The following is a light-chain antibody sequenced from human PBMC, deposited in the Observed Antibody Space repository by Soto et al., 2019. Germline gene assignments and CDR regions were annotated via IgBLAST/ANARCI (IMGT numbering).Light chain of an antibody. V-gene: IGKV1-39*01. CDR2: DAS. CDR1: QAINNY. J-gene: IGKJ1*01. Sequence: DIQMTQSPSSLSASVGDRVTITCQASQAINNYLHWYQQKPGNPPKLLIYDASTLEVGVPSRFSGSGSGTEFTLSISSLQPDDFATYYCQQCYIYWTFGQGTKVDIK. CDR3: QQCYIYWT.